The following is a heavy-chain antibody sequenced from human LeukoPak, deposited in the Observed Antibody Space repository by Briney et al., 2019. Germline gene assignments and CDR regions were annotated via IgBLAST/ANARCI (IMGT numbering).Heavy chain of an antibody. CDR2: INYSGST. CDR3: ARRPFRVGWFDP. V-gene: IGHV4-39*01. CDR1: GGSISSDNYY. J-gene: IGHJ5*02. D-gene: IGHD3-3*01. Sequence: TPSETLSLTCTVSGGSISSDNYYWGWIRQPPGKGLELIGSINYSGSTYYNPSLRSRVTIFVDTSKIQFSLRLNSVAAADTAVYYCARRPFRVGWFDPWGQGTLVTISS.